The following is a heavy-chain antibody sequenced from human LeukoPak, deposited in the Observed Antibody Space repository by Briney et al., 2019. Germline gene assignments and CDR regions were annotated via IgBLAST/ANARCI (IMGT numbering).Heavy chain of an antibody. J-gene: IGHJ4*02. CDR2: IHSTGNT. CDR1: GGSITDHY. V-gene: IGHV4-59*11. Sequence: SETLSLTCTVSGGSITDHYWSWIRQPPGKGLELTGHIHSTGNTFYKPSLKSRITISLDTSRNQFSLRLSSVTAADTAVYYCARLSSGCSTASCYLDYWGQGTLVTVSS. D-gene: IGHD2-2*01. CDR3: ARLSSGCSTASCYLDY.